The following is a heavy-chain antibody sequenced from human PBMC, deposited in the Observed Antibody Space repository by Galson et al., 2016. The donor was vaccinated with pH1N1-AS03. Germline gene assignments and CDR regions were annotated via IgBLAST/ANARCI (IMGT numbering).Heavy chain of an antibody. D-gene: IGHD2-15*01. J-gene: IGHJ4*02. V-gene: IGHV4-59*01. CDR3: ATLSRYSCSGGTCYSEGFDY. Sequence: SETLSLTCIVSGGSITSYYWSWIRQPPGKGLEWIGYMYYSGITNYNPSLKSRVSIPVDTSKNQFSLKLSSVTAADTAVYYCATLSRYSCSGGTCYSEGFDYWGQGTLVTVSS. CDR1: GGSITSYY. CDR2: MYYSGIT.